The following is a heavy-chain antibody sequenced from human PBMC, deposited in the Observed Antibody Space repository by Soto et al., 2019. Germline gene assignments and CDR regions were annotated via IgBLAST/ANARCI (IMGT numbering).Heavy chain of an antibody. Sequence: SETLSLTCTVSGGSISSYYWSWIRQPPGKGLEWIGYIYYSGSTNYNPSLKSRVTISVDTSKNQFSLKLSSVTAADTAVYYCARVGGSYDNNWFDPWGQGTLVTVSS. CDR1: GGSISSYY. J-gene: IGHJ5*02. CDR3: ARVGGSYDNNWFDP. V-gene: IGHV4-59*01. CDR2: IYYSGST. D-gene: IGHD3-22*01.